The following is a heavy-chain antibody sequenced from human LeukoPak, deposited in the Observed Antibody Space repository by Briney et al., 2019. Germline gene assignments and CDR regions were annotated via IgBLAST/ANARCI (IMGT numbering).Heavy chain of an antibody. CDR2: INHSGST. D-gene: IGHD3-22*01. J-gene: IGHJ3*02. V-gene: IGHV4-34*01. CDR1: GASISNYY. CDR3: ASDYYDSSGYYRAAFDI. Sequence: SETLSLTCTVSGASISNYYWTWIRQPPGKGLEWIGEINHSGSTNYNPSLKSRVTISVDTSKNQFSLKLSSVTAADTAVYYCASDYYDSSGYYRAAFDIWGQGTMVTVSS.